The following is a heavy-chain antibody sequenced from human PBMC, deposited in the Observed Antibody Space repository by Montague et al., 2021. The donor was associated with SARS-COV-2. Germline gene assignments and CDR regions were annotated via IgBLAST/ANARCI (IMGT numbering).Heavy chain of an antibody. J-gene: IGHJ6*02. CDR3: TSGREGNYNVMDV. D-gene: IGHD1-1*01. V-gene: IGHV6-1*01. CDR1: GDSVSSNSAT. Sequence: CVISGDSVSSNSATWNWVRQSPSRGLEWLGRTYYRSKWYNDYAVSVRGRVTINPDTSKNQFSLQLNSVTPEDTAIYYCTSGREGNYNVMDVWGQGTTVTASS. CDR2: TYYRSKWYN.